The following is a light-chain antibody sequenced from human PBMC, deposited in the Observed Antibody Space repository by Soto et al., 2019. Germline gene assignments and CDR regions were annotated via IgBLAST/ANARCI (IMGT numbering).Light chain of an antibody. CDR2: LNSDGSH. CDR1: SGHSTYD. Sequence: QPVLTQSPSASASLGASVKLTCTLSSGHSTYDIAWHQQQPEKGPRFLMKLNSDGSHNKGDGIPDRFSGSSSGTERCLTISSLQSDDEADYYCQTWGTGIQVFGGGTKLTVL. CDR3: QTWGTGIQV. V-gene: IGLV4-69*01. J-gene: IGLJ2*01.